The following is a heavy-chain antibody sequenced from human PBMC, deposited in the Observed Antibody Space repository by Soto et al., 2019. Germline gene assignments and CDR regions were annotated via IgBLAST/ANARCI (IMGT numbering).Heavy chain of an antibody. CDR2: ISYDGSNK. CDR3: AKYQVAAAGPLIDY. CDR1: GFTFSSYR. Sequence: GGSLRLSCAASGFTFSSYRMTWVRQAPGKGLEWVAVISYDGSNKYYADSVKGRFTISRDNSKNTLYLQMNSLRAEDTAVYYCAKYQVAAAGPLIDYWGQGTLVTVSS. J-gene: IGHJ4*02. D-gene: IGHD6-13*01. V-gene: IGHV3-30*18.